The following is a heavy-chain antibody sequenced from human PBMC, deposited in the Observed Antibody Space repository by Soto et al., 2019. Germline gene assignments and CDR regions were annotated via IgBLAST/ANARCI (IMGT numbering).Heavy chain of an antibody. V-gene: IGHV1-69*12. CDR1: GGTFRNYA. D-gene: IGHD2-21*02. CDR2: IIPIFGTA. J-gene: IGHJ4*02. CDR3: ANSDYCGGDCYAFLDY. Sequence: QVQLVQSGAEVKKTGSSVRVSCKASGGTFRNYAISWVRQAPGQGLEWIGGIIPIFGTATYAQKLQGRLTIIADVSTTTAYLELRSLGSDDTAMYYCANSDYCGGDCYAFLDYWGQGTLVTVSS.